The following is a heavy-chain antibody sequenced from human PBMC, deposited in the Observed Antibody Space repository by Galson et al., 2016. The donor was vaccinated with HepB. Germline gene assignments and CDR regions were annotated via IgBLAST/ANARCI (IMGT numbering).Heavy chain of an antibody. J-gene: IGHJ4*02. CDR1: AFTFSSYG. Sequence: SLRLSCAASAFTFSSYGMHWVRQAPGEGLEWVALIWQDGNNKYYADSVKGRFTISRDNSKNTLYLQMNSLRAEDTAVYYCARKHVYDWGLDYWGQGSLVTVSS. D-gene: IGHD3-9*01. CDR3: ARKHVYDWGLDY. V-gene: IGHV3-33*01. CDR2: IWQDGNNK.